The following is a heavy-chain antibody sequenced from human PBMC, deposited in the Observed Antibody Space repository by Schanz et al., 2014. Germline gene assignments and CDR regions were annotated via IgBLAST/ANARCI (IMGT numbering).Heavy chain of an antibody. CDR3: ARDRGYCSGGSCLTFDY. CDR2: ISYDGSNK. J-gene: IGHJ4*02. Sequence: QVQLVESGGGVVQPGRSLRLSCAAYGFTLSSYAMHWVRQAPGKGLEWVAVISYDGSNKYYADSVKGRFTISRDNSMNTLYLQMNTLRAEDTAVYYCARDRGYCSGGSCLTFDYWGQGTLVTVSS. V-gene: IGHV3-30-3*01. D-gene: IGHD2-15*01. CDR1: GFTLSSYA.